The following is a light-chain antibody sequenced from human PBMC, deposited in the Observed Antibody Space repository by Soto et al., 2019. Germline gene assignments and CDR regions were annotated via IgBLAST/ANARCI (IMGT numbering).Light chain of an antibody. Sequence: EIVMTQSPVTLSVSPGERATLSCRASQSVSINLAWYQQKPGQAPRLLIYGASTRATGIPARFSGSGSGTEFILTISSLSSSYFAAYTCPHSNNLPPWTFGQGTNVEIK. CDR3: PHSNNLPPWT. V-gene: IGKV3-15*01. J-gene: IGKJ1*01. CDR1: QSVSIN. CDR2: GAS.